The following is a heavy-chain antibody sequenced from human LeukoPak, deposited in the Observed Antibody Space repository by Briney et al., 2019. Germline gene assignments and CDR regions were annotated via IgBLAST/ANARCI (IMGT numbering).Heavy chain of an antibody. J-gene: IGHJ3*02. Sequence: SETLSLTCTVSGRSVSSYYWSWIRQPPGKGREGIGYIYYSGSTNYNPSLKSRVTISVDTSTNQFSLKLNSITTADTAVYYCARVRLSGTYLDAFDIWGQGTMVTVSS. CDR2: IYYSGST. CDR3: ARVRLSGTYLDAFDI. V-gene: IGHV4-59*02. D-gene: IGHD1-26*01. CDR1: GRSVSSYY.